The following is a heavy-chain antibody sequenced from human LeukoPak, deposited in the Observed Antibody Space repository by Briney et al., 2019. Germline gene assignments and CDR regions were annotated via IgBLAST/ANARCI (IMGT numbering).Heavy chain of an antibody. CDR2: ISAYNGNT. J-gene: IGHJ4*02. V-gene: IGHV1-18*01. CDR3: ARWAYSGYDLDY. Sequence: ASVKVSCKASGYTFTSYGISWVRQAPGQGLEWMGWISAYNGNTNYAQKLQGRVTMTTDTSTSTAYTELRSLRSDDTAVYYCARWAYSGYDLDYWGQGTLVTVSS. D-gene: IGHD5-12*01. CDR1: GYTFTSYG.